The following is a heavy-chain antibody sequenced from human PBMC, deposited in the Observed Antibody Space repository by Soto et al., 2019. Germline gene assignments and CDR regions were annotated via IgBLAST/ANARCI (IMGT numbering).Heavy chain of an antibody. CDR3: ARPNYDILTGYPEGWFDP. V-gene: IGHV1-46*01. D-gene: IGHD3-9*01. J-gene: IGHJ5*02. Sequence: QVQLVQSGAEVKKPGASVKVSCKASGYTFTSYYMHWVRQAPGQGLEWMGIINPSGGSTSYAQKFQSRVTMTRDTSTSTVYMELSSLRSEDTAVYYCARPNYDILTGYPEGWFDPWGQGTLVTVSS. CDR1: GYTFTSYY. CDR2: INPSGGST.